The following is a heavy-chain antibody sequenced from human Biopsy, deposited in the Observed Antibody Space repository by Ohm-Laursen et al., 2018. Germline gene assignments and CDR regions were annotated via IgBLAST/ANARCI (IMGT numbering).Heavy chain of an antibody. CDR1: GFTFNNYG. J-gene: IGHJ6*02. D-gene: IGHD5-18*01. V-gene: IGHV3-30*18. CDR3: AKDRYNYTPIGGFSMDV. Sequence: SLRLSCTASGFTFNNYGMQWVGQAPGKGLEWVAFIFYDGSNTYYADSVKGRFTISRDNSRDTLYLQMSSLRAEDTAVYYCAKDRYNYTPIGGFSMDVWDQGTTVTVSS. CDR2: IFYDGSNT.